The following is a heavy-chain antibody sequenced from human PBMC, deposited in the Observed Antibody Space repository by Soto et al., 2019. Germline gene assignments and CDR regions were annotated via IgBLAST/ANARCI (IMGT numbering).Heavy chain of an antibody. CDR2: IGPYNGNT. V-gene: IGHV1-18*01. Sequence: QVQLVQSGAEVKKPGASVKVSCQASGYIFSNYCFSWVRQDPGQGLEWMGWIGPYNGNTDHAQNFQGRVTVTTDTSTDTAYRELRSLRCDDTAFYYGARSYCSVGSCFTRGHFDLWGRGALITVSS. CDR1: GYIFSNYC. J-gene: IGHJ2*01. D-gene: IGHD2-15*01. CDR3: ARSYCSVGSCFTRGHFDL.